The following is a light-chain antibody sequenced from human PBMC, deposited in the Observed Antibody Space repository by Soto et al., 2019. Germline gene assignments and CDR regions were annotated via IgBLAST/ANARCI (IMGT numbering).Light chain of an antibody. CDR3: QQRTAWPIT. J-gene: IGKJ5*01. CDR1: QRVSSN. Sequence: EVVLTQSPATLSLSPGERATLSCRASQRVSSNLAWYQQGPGQAPRLLIYGASNRATGIPARFSGSGSGTDFTLTISSLEAEDFAVYYCQQRTAWPITFGQGTRLEIK. CDR2: GAS. V-gene: IGKV3-11*01.